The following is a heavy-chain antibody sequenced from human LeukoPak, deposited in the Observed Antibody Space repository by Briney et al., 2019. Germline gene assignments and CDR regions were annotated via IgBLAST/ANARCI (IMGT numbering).Heavy chain of an antibody. CDR3: ARLKDCSDISCYAHYSYMDI. J-gene: IGHJ6*03. Sequence: SETLSLTCAVSGGSISSTKYYWGWIRQPPERGLEWIGTFYYTGDTYYNPSLKSRVTISIDTSKNQFSLKLSSVTAADTAVYYCARLKDCSDISCYAHYSYMDIWGKGTTVAVSS. D-gene: IGHD2-2*01. CDR2: FYYTGDT. CDR1: GGSISSTKYY. V-gene: IGHV4-39*07.